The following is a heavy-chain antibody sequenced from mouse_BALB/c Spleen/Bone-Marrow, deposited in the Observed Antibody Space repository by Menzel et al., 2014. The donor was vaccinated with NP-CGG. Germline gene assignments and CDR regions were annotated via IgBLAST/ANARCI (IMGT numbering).Heavy chain of an antibody. V-gene: IGHV5-9-1*01. Sequence: EVMLVESGGGLVKPGGSLKLSCAASGFTFSSYAMSWVRQTPEKRLEWVATISSGGSYTYYPDSVKGRFTISRDNAKNTLYLQMSRLRSEDTAMYYSAREEYGNLGAWFAYWGQGTLVTVSA. D-gene: IGHD2-10*02. CDR2: ISSGGSYT. J-gene: IGHJ3*01. CDR3: AREEYGNLGAWFAY. CDR1: GFTFSSYA.